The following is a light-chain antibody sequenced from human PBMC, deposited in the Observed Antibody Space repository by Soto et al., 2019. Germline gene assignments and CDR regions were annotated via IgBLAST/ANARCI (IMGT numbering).Light chain of an antibody. Sequence: ETVMTQSPATLSLSPGERATLSCRASQSVSTNLAWYQQKPGQAPSLLIYGASTRATGIPARFSGSGSGTDFFLTISILQSEDFAVYYCQKYHDWHLFTFGPGTKVDIK. J-gene: IGKJ3*01. CDR3: QKYHDWHLFT. CDR1: QSVSTN. V-gene: IGKV3-15*01. CDR2: GAS.